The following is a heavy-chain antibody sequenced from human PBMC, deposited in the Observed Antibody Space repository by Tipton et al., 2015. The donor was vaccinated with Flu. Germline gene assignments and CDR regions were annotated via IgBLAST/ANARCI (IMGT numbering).Heavy chain of an antibody. CDR3: AREEAVDHFGSAIHY. D-gene: IGHD3-10*01. CDR2: IYPGVST. V-gene: IGHV4-4*07. CDR1: ADSISGYY. J-gene: IGHJ4*02. Sequence: GLVKPSETLSLTCTVSADSISGYYWSWVRQSAGKGLEWIGRIYPGVSTNYNPSLKSRVTPSVDTSKKQFSLRLTSVSAADTAVYFCAREEAVDHFGSAIHYWGQGTLVTVSS.